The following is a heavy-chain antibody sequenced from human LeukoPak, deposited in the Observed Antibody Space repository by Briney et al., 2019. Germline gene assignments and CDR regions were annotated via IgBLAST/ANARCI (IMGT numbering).Heavy chain of an antibody. CDR1: GGSISSGSYY. CDR2: IYTSGST. Sequence: SQTLSLTCTVSGGSISSGSYYWSWIRQPAGKGLEWIGRIYTSGSTNYNPSLKSRVTISVDTSKNQFSLKLSSVTAADTAVYYCAGITIFGVVIIWGQGTPVTVSS. J-gene: IGHJ4*02. D-gene: IGHD3-3*01. V-gene: IGHV4-61*02. CDR3: AGITIFGVVII.